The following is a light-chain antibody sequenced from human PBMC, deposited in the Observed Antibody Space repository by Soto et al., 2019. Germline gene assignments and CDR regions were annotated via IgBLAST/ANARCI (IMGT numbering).Light chain of an antibody. CDR3: QQSYSPPLT. J-gene: IGKJ1*01. V-gene: IGKV1-39*01. CDR2: AAS. CDR1: QSITSY. Sequence: DIQLTQAPASLSASVGDTVTIPCRARQSITSYLNWYQQKPGTGPKLLIWAASSLPSGAPSRFSGSVAGTDCTLAISSLQPEDVGTYYCQQSYSPPLTFGQGTKVDI.